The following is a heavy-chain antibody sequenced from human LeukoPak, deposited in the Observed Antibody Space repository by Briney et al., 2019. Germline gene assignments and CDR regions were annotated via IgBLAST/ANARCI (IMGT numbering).Heavy chain of an antibody. V-gene: IGHV3-33*01. Sequence: TGGSLRLSCAASGFTFSTCGMHWVRQAPGKGLEWVAAIWYDGSHQFYIDSVKGRFTISRDNAKNSLYLQMNSLRAEDTALYYCARVKVGTTNRFDYWGQGTLVTVSS. CDR3: ARVKVGTTNRFDY. J-gene: IGHJ4*02. CDR1: GFTFSTCG. D-gene: IGHD1-26*01. CDR2: IWYDGSHQ.